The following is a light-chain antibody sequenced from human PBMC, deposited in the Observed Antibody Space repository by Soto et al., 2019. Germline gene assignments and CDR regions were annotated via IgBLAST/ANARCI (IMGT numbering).Light chain of an antibody. J-gene: IGLJ1*01. CDR2: EVT. CDR3: SSHTRVNPRV. CDR1: SSDVGSYDY. Sequence: QSVLTQPASVSGSPGQSIAISCTGTSSDVGSYDYVSWYQQHPDKAPKLMIYEVTQRPSGVSNRFSGSKSGNTASLTISGLQAEDEADYYCSSHTRVNPRVFGTGINVTVL. V-gene: IGLV2-14*01.